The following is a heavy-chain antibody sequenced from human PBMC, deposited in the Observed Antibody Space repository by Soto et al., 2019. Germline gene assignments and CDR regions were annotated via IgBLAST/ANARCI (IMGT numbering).Heavy chain of an antibody. CDR1: GGSFSGYY. V-gene: IGHV4-34*01. D-gene: IGHD5-12*01. CDR2: INHSGST. CDR3: ARDGYSGYEGFRY. Sequence: SETLSLTCAVYGGSFSGYYWSWIRQPPGKGLEWIGEINHSGSTNYNPSLKSRVTISVDTSKNQFSLKLSSVTAADTAVYYCARDGYSGYEGFRYWGQGTLVTVSS. J-gene: IGHJ4*02.